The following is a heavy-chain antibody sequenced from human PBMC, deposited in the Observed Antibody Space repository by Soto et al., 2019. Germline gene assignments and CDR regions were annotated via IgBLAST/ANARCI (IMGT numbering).Heavy chain of an antibody. CDR3: AKDKASYYYDSSGYLDY. CDR2: ISGSGGST. V-gene: IGHV3-23*01. J-gene: IGHJ4*02. CDR1: GFTFSSYA. Sequence: PGGSLRLSCAASGFTFSSYAMSWVRQAPGKGLEWVSAISGSGGSTYYADSVKGRFTISRDNSKNTLYLQMNSLRAEDTAVYYCAKDKASYYYDSSGYLDYWGQGTLVTVSS. D-gene: IGHD3-22*01.